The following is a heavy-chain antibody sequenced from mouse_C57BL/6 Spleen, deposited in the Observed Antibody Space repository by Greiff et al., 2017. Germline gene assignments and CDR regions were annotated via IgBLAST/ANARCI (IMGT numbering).Heavy chain of an antibody. CDR2: ISYDGSN. CDR1: GYSITSGYY. V-gene: IGHV3-6*01. CDR3: ASAPIYCYGSSLSY. J-gene: IGHJ3*01. Sequence: EVKLMESGPGLVKPSQSLSLTCSVTGYSITSGYYWNWIRQFPGNKLEWMGYISYDGSNNYNPSLKNRISITRDTSTNQFFLKLNSVTTEDTATYYCASAPIYCYGSSLSYWGQGTLVTVSA. D-gene: IGHD1-1*01.